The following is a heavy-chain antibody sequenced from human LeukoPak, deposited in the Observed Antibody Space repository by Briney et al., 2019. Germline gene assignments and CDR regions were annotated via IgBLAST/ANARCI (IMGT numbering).Heavy chain of an antibody. Sequence: TSETLSLTCTVSGGSISSYYWSWIRQPPGKGLEWIGYIYYSGGTNYNPSLKSRVTISVDTSMNQFSMKLSSVTAADTAMYYCARGGVGPGEYYFDYWGQGTLVSVSS. D-gene: IGHD1-26*01. J-gene: IGHJ4*02. CDR1: GGSISSYY. V-gene: IGHV4-59*01. CDR2: IYYSGGT. CDR3: ARGGVGPGEYYFDY.